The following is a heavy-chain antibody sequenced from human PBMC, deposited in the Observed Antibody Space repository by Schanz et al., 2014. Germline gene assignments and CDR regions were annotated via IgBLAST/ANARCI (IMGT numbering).Heavy chain of an antibody. CDR1: GFTFRSHA. V-gene: IGHV3-30*04. Sequence: QVQLVESGGGVVQPGRSLRLSCAASGFTFRSHAMHWVRQAPGKGLEWVALISYDGSSKNHADSVQGRFTISRDNSKNALYLQMDSLRAEDTAVYYCARGIITMVRGGDVGAFDIWGQGTMXTVSS. CDR2: ISYDGSSK. D-gene: IGHD3-10*01. CDR3: ARGIITMVRGGDVGAFDI. J-gene: IGHJ3*02.